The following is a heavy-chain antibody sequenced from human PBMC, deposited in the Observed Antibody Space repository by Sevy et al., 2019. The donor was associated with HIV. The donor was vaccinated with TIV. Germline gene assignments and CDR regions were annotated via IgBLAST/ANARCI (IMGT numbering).Heavy chain of an antibody. Sequence: GESLRLSCAASGFSFNTYTMDWVRQAPGKGLEWISSISSGSSYIFYADSVNGRFTISRDNAKNSLFLQMNSLRVEDTAVYYCARGLKSCWFDSWGQGTLVTVSS. CDR3: ARGLKSCWFDS. CDR1: GFSFNTYT. CDR2: ISSGSSYI. J-gene: IGHJ5*01. V-gene: IGHV3-21*01. D-gene: IGHD1-26*01.